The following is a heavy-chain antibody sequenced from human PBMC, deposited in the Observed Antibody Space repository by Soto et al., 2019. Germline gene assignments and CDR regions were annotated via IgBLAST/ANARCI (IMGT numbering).Heavy chain of an antibody. D-gene: IGHD6-19*01. Sequence: LSLTCAVYGGSFSGYYWSWIRQPPGKGLEWIGEIDHRGSTNYNPSLKSRVTISLDTSKNQFSLKLTSVTAADTAVYFCASYNGWFYRTYFDYLGQGTLVTVSS. CDR1: GGSFSGYY. CDR2: IDHRGST. CDR3: ASYNGWFYRTYFDY. V-gene: IGHV4-34*01. J-gene: IGHJ4*02.